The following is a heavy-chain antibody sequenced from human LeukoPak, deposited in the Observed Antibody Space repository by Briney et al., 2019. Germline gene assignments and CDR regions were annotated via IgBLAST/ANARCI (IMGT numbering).Heavy chain of an antibody. J-gene: IGHJ4*02. CDR1: GGSISSGDYY. CDR2: IYYSGST. Sequence: SQTLSLTCTVSGGSISSGDYYWSWLRQPPGTGLEGIGYIYYSGSTYYNPSLKSRVTISVDTSKNQFSLKLSSVTAADTAVYYCARGPGVRRPFDYWGQGTLVTVSS. CDR3: ARGPGVRRPFDY. V-gene: IGHV4-30-4*01. D-gene: IGHD1-1*01.